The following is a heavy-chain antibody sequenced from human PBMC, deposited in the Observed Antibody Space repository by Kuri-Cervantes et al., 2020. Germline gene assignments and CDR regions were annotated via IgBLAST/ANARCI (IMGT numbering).Heavy chain of an antibody. CDR1: GFTFSSYA. CDR3: ARVPYYYDSSGYTIDY. V-gene: IGHV3-30-3*01. Sequence: GESLKISCVASGFTFSSYAMHWVRQAPGKGLEWVAVISYDGSNQYYANSVKGRFTISRDNSKNTLYLQMNSLRAEDTAVYYCARVPYYYDSSGYTIDYWGQGTLVTVSS. D-gene: IGHD3-22*01. CDR2: ISYDGSNQ. J-gene: IGHJ4*02.